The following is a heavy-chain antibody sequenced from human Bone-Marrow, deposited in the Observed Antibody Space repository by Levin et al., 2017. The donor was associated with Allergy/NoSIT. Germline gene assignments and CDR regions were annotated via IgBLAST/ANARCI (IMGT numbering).Heavy chain of an antibody. D-gene: IGHD3-3*01. CDR1: GGSISSSSYY. CDR2: IYYSGST. Sequence: PSETLSLTCTVSGGSISSSSYYWGWIRQPPGKGLEWIGTIYYSGSTYYNPSLKSRVTISIDMSKNQFSLKMSSVTAADTAVYYCAREVEYDGRSDYSGMDVWGQGTTVTVSS. V-gene: IGHV4-39*07. J-gene: IGHJ6*02. CDR3: AREVEYDGRSDYSGMDV.